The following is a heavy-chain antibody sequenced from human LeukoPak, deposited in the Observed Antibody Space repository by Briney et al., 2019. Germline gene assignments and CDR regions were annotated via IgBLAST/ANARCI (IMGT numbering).Heavy chain of an antibody. D-gene: IGHD1-26*01. Sequence: ASVKVSCKASGYTFTNNDISWVRQATGQGLEWMGWMRPSSGNTEFAQKFQGRVTMTRDTSISTAYMELTSLTSDDTALYYCARGRVGFDYWGQGTLVTVSS. V-gene: IGHV1-8*01. CDR2: MRPSSGNT. J-gene: IGHJ4*02. CDR1: GYTFTNND. CDR3: ARGRVGFDY.